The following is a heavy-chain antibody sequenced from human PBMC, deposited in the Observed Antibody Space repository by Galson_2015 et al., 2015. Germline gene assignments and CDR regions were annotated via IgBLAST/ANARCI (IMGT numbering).Heavy chain of an antibody. CDR1: GGSISSGGYY. Sequence: TLSLTCTVSGGSISSGGYYWSWIRQHPGKGLEWIGYIYYSGSTYYNPSLKSLVTISVDTSKNQFSLKLSSVTAADTAVYYCARGMDFGLDPWGQGTLVTVSS. CDR3: ARGMDFGLDP. V-gene: IGHV4-31*01. D-gene: IGHD3-10*01. CDR2: IYYSGST. J-gene: IGHJ5*02.